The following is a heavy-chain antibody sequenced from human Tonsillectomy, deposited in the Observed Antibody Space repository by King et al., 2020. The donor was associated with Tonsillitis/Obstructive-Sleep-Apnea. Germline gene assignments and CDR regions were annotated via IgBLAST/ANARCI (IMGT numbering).Heavy chain of an antibody. V-gene: IGHV3-23*04. CDR3: AKDPGYGGNSGWFDP. J-gene: IGHJ5*02. Sequence: VQLVESGGGLVQLGGSLRLSCAASGFTFRSYAVNWVRQAPGKGLEWVSVISGSGASTYYADSVKGRFTISRDNSKNTLYLQMNSLRAEDTAVYYCAKDPGYGGNSGWFDPWGQGTLVTVSS. D-gene: IGHD4-23*01. CDR2: ISGSGAST. CDR1: GFTFRSYA.